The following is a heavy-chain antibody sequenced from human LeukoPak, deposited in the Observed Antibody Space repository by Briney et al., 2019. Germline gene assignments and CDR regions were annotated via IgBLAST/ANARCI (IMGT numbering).Heavy chain of an antibody. D-gene: IGHD3-10*01. CDR2: IIGSGDST. CDR3: AKDAGDYYGSVTHFDY. V-gene: IGHV3-23*01. Sequence: QPGGSLRLSCAASGFTFSTYAMSWVRQPPGKGLDWVSGIIGSGDSTYYADSVKGRFSIPRDNSKNTLYLHMNSVRADDTAVHYCAKDAGDYYGSVTHFDYWGQGTLVTVSS. J-gene: IGHJ4*02. CDR1: GFTFSTYA.